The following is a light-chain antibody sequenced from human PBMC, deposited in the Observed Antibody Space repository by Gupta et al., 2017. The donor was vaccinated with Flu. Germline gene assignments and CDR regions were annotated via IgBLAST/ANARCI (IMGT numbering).Light chain of an antibody. V-gene: IGKV1-39*01. CDR2: AAS. J-gene: IGKJ2*01. CDR1: QRISSY. CDR3: QQSYGEPYT. Sequence: DIQMTQSPSSLSASVGDRGTITCRASQRISSYLNWYQQKPGKAPELLIYAASSLQSGVPSRFSGSGSGTDFTLTISSLRAEDSATFYCQQSYGEPYTFGQGTKLEIK.